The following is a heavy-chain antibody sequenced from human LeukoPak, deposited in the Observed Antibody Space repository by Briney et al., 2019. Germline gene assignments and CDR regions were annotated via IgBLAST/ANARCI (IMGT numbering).Heavy chain of an antibody. CDR2: ISYDGSNK. CDR1: GFTFSSYA. V-gene: IGHV3-30-3*01. CDR3: ARDSKGGTAMD. Sequence: GGSLRLSCAASGFTFSSYAMHWVRQAPGKGLEWVAVISYDGSNKYYADSVKGRFTISRDNSKNTLYLQMNSLRAEDTAVYYCARDSKGGTAMDWGQGTLVTVSS. D-gene: IGHD5-18*01. J-gene: IGHJ4*02.